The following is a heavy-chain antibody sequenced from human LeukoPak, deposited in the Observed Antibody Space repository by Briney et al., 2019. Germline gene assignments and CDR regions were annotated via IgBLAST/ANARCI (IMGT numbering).Heavy chain of an antibody. J-gene: IGHJ4*02. CDR1: GFPVRSRY. CDR3: ASFEGGPSDGR. Sequence: GGSLRLSCEVSGFPVRSRYMTWVRQPPGKGLECVAVIYSGGTTYHIDSVKGRFTISRDISKSTMYLEMNNLRVEDTAIYYCASFEGGPSDGRWGQGTLVTVSS. D-gene: IGHD3-16*01. CDR2: IYSGGTT. V-gene: IGHV3-53*01.